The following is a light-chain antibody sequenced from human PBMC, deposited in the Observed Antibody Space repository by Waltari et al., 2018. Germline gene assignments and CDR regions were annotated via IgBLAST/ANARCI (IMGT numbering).Light chain of an antibody. CDR3: QSYDTTLSAVV. J-gene: IGLJ2*01. V-gene: IGLV1-40*01. CDR1: KANLGADFD. Sequence: QSVLTQPPSVSGAPGQRVTIPCSGPKANLGADFDVHWYQQVPGPAPNSLLHSFSNRPSGVSDRFSGFKSGASASLVITGLQAEDEAMYYCQSYDTTLSAVVFGGGTRLTV. CDR2: SFS.